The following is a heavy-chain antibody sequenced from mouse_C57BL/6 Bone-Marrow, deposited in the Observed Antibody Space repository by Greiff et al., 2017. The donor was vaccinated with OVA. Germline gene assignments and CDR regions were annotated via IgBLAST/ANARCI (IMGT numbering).Heavy chain of an antibody. V-gene: IGHV14-4*01. D-gene: IGHD2-12*01. Sequence: EVKLQESGAELVRPGASVKLSCTASGFNIKDDYMHWVKQRPEQGLEWIGWIDPENGDTEYASKFQGKATITADTSSNTAYLQLSSLTSEDTAVYYCTTLRQDYAMDYWGQGTSVTVSS. CDR2: IDPENGDT. CDR3: TTLRQDYAMDY. J-gene: IGHJ4*01. CDR1: GFNIKDDY.